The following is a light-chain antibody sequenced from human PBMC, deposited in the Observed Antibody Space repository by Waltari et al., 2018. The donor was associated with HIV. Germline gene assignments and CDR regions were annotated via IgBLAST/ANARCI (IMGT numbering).Light chain of an antibody. J-gene: IGLJ1*01. CDR2: KDT. Sequence: SFELTQPPSVSVSPGQTARITCSGDALAKQYTYWYQQKPGQAPVVVIYKDTERPSGIPERVSGSSSGTTVTLTISAVQAEDEADYYCQSADTSGTRVFASGTKVTVL. CDR1: ALAKQY. CDR3: QSADTSGTRV. V-gene: IGLV3-25*03.